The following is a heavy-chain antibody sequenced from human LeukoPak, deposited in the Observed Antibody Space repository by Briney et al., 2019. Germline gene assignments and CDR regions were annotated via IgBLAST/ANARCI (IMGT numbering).Heavy chain of an antibody. D-gene: IGHD2-2*01. V-gene: IGHV5-51*01. CDR2: IYPGDPDT. CDR3: ARLRGSTSSPFDY. J-gene: IGHJ4*02. CDR1: GYSFTTYW. Sequence: GESLKISCKGSGYSFTTYWIGWVRQMPGKGLEWMGIIYPGDPDTRYSPSFQGQVTISADKSISTAYLQWSSLKASDTAMYSCARLRGSTSSPFDYWGQGTLVTVSS.